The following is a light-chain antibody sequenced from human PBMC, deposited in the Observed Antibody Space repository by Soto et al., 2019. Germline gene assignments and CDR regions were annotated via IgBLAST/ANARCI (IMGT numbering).Light chain of an antibody. CDR2: RAS. J-gene: IGKJ1*01. Sequence: IVMTQSPATLSVSPGESATLSCRASQSVIDDLAWYQQKPGQAPRLLIYRASTRAAGIPARFSGRGSGTEFTHTISGLQSEDFAVYYCQHYDSWPWTFGQGTNLEVK. CDR3: QHYDSWPWT. CDR1: QSVIDD. V-gene: IGKV3-15*01.